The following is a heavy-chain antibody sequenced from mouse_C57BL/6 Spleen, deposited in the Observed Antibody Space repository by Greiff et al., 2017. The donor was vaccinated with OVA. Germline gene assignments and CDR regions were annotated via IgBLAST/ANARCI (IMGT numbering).Heavy chain of an antibody. V-gene: IGHV14-4*01. J-gene: IGHJ2*01. Sequence: EVQLVESGAELVRPGASVKLSCTASGFNIKDVYMHWVKQRPQQGLEWIGWVDPENGDTKYASQFQGKATITADTSSNTAYLQLSSLTSEDTAVYYCTTGGAKGGYFDDWGKGTTLTVSS. CDR2: VDPENGDT. CDR3: TTGGAKGGYFDD. CDR1: GFNIKDVY.